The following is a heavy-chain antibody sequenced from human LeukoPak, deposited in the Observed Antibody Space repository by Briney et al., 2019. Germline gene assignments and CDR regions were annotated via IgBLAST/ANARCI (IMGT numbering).Heavy chain of an antibody. V-gene: IGHV3-23*01. D-gene: IGHD4-17*01. Sequence: QPGGSLRLSCAASGFAFSTYAMHWVRQAPGKGLEWVSAISGSGGSTYYADSVKGRFTISRDNSKNTLYLQMNSLRAEDTAVYYCAKDHGDYEFDYWGQGTLVTVSS. CDR1: GFAFSTYA. CDR2: ISGSGGST. CDR3: AKDHGDYEFDY. J-gene: IGHJ4*02.